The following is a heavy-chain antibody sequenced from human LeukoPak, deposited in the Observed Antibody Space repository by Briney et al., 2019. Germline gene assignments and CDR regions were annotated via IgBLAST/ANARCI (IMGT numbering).Heavy chain of an antibody. CDR3: ATDYGDYEPIDY. V-gene: IGHV3-30*04. J-gene: IGHJ4*02. Sequence: GRSLRLSCTASGVSLSNYAMHWVRRPPGRGLEWVAVISFDGTNKYYGDSVEGRFSVSRDNSKNTLHLQMNSLRPDDTAMYYCATDYGDYEPIDYWGQGTLVTVSS. CDR1: GVSLSNYA. D-gene: IGHD4-17*01. CDR2: ISFDGTNK.